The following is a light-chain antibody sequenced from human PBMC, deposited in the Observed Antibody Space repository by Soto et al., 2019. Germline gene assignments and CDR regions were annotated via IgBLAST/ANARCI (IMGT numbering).Light chain of an antibody. V-gene: IGKV3-20*01. CDR1: QSVSSNY. CDR3: HQYNNWPPWT. Sequence: ESVLTQSPGTLSLSPGERATLSCRASQSVSSNYLAWYQQKPGQAPRLLIYGASTRATGIPDRFSGSGSGTDFTLTISSLQSEDLAVYYCHQYNNWPPWTVGQGTKVEIK. J-gene: IGKJ1*01. CDR2: GAS.